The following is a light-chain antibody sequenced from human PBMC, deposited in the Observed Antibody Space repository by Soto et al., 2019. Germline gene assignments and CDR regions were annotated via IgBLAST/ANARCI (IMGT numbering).Light chain of an antibody. CDR3: QTWGTGIVV. CDR1: SGHSNYA. CDR2: LNSDGSH. J-gene: IGLJ2*01. V-gene: IGLV4-69*01. Sequence: QLVLTQSPSASASLGASVKLTCTLSSGHSNYAIAWHQQQPEKGPRYLMKLNSDGSHSKGDGIPDRFSGSSSGAERYLTISSLQSEDEADSYCQTWGTGIVVFGGGTKLTVL.